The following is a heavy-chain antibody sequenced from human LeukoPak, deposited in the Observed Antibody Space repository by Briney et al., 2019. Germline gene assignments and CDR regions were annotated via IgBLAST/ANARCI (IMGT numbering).Heavy chain of an antibody. CDR3: TRSQPSRYQLLLGGRVYSMDV. Sequence: GASVKVSCKASGYTFSSYDINWVRQAPGQGLEWMGWMNPNSGNTGYTQKFQGRVTITLNTSISPAYRELSSLRSDDTAIHYYTRSQPSRYQLLLGGRVYSMDVWGEGTTVTVSS. CDR1: GYTFSSYD. CDR2: MNPNSGNT. V-gene: IGHV1-8*03. J-gene: IGHJ6*03. D-gene: IGHD2-2*01.